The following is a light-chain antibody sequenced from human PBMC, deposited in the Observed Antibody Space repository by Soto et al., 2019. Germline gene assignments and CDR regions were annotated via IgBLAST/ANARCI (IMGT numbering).Light chain of an antibody. V-gene: IGKV1-17*01. Sequence: MTRSPSCLSGSVVAGVTVTWGASQVIRNDLGWYQQKTGKAHKRLIYAAHTLQSGAPSRFSGSGSGTEFTPTTTSLQAEDFATYYCLQHYQYTRTVAQGT. CDR3: LQHYQYTRT. CDR2: AAH. CDR1: QVIRND. J-gene: IGKJ1*01.